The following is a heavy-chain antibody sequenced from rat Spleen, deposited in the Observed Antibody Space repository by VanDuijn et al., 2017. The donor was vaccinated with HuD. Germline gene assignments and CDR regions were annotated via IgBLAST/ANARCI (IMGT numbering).Heavy chain of an antibody. V-gene: IGHV3-1*01. J-gene: IGHJ2*01. CDR1: FYSITSNF. CDR2: ISYSGVT. D-gene: IGHD1-9*01. CDR3: ARHGYNSYFDY. Sequence: EVQLQESGPGLVKPSQSLSLTCSVTFYSITSNFWGWIRKFPGNKMEWMGYISYSGVTSYNPSLKGRVSITRDTSKNQFFLQLNSVTSEDTATYYCARHGYNSYFDYWGQGVMVTVSS.